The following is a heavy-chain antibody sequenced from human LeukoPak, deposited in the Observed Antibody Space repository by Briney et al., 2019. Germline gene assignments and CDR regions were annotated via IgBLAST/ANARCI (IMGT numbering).Heavy chain of an antibody. D-gene: IGHD1-26*01. CDR1: GFPLSSYS. CDR2: ISSSGSAI. J-gene: IGHJ4*01. Sequence: GGSLRLSCAASGFPLSSYSISWVRQAPGKGLEWVSYISSSGSAIYYVDSVKGRFTVSRDNAKNSLFLQMNSPRAEDTAVYYCVRVKASYFDNWGHGDLVTVSS. CDR3: VRVKASYFDN. V-gene: IGHV3-48*01.